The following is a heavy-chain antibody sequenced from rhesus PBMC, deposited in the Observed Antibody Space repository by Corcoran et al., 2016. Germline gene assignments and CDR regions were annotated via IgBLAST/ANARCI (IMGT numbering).Heavy chain of an antibody. J-gene: IGHJ4*01. Sequence: QVQLQESGPGVVKPSETLSLTCAVSGGAISSGYDWSGMSQLPGKGLEGVGYIYGSSGSTNYNPSLKNRVTISKDASKNQFSLKLSSVTAADTAVYYCASTSKGGYFDYWGQGVLVTVSS. CDR2: IYGSSGST. CDR1: GGAISSGYD. V-gene: IGHV4-76*01. CDR3: ASTSKGGYFDY.